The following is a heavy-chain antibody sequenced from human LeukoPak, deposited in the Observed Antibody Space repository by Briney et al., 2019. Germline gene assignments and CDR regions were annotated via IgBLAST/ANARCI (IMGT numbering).Heavy chain of an antibody. V-gene: IGHV3-7*01. CDR1: GFTFSRYW. J-gene: IGHJ3*02. CDR3: AGSAGWTSDI. CDR2: IKQDGSEK. D-gene: IGHD6-19*01. Sequence: GGSLRLSCAASGFTFSRYWMNWVRQTPGKGLEWLANIKQDGSEKYYVDSVKGRFTISRDNAQNLVYLQLNSLRADDTAVYYCAGSAGWTSDIWGQGTLVTVSS.